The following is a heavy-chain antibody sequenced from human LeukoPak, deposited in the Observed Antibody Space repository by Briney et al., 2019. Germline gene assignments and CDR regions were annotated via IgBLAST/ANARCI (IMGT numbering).Heavy chain of an antibody. Sequence: SETLSLTCTVSGGSISTYYWSWIRQPPGKGLEWIGYIYYSGTTNCNPSLKSRVTMSVDTSKSQFSLKLSSVTAADTAVYYCARDWPTLTGYYYGMDVWGQGTTVTVSS. J-gene: IGHJ6*02. CDR2: IYYSGTT. V-gene: IGHV4-59*12. CDR3: ARDWPTLTGYYYGMDV. CDR1: GGSISTYY. D-gene: IGHD2-8*01.